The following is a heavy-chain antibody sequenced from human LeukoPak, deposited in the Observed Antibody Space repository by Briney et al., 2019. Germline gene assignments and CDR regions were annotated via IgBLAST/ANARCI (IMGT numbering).Heavy chain of an antibody. V-gene: IGHV4-34*01. J-gene: IGHJ5*02. CDR1: GGSFSGYY. Sequence: SETLSLTCAVYGGSFSGYYWSWLRQPPGKGLEWIGEINHSESTNYNPSLKSRVTISVDTSKNQFSLKLSSVTAADTAVYYCARGFRGVIERWFHPWGQGTLVTVPS. CDR3: ARGFRGVIERWFHP. CDR2: INHSEST. D-gene: IGHD3-16*02.